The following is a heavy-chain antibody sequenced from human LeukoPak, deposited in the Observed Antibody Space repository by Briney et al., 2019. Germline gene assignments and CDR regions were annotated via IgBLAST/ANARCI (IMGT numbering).Heavy chain of an antibody. CDR1: GFRFSSYW. V-gene: IGHV3-7*01. CDR2: INQYGSEK. CDR3: ARDGHPFDY. Sequence: PGGSLRLSCAASGFRFSSYWMSWVRQAPGKGLEWVANINQYGSEKYYVDSVKGRFTISRDNAKNSLYLQMNSLRAEDTAVYFCARDGHPFDYWGQGTLVTVSS. J-gene: IGHJ4*02.